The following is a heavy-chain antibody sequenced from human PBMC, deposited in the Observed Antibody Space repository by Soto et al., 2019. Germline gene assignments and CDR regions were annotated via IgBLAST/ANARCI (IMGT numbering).Heavy chain of an antibody. CDR2: IVVGSGNT. Sequence: QMQLVQSGPEVKKPGTSVKVSCKASGFTFTSSAVQWVRQARGQRLEWIGWIVVGSGNTNYAQKLQERVTITRDMSTSTAYMELSSLRSEDTAVYYCAASRPDDIVVVVAATTDAFDIWGQGTMVTVSS. CDR3: AASRPDDIVVVVAATTDAFDI. D-gene: IGHD2-15*01. J-gene: IGHJ3*02. CDR1: GFTFTSSA. V-gene: IGHV1-58*01.